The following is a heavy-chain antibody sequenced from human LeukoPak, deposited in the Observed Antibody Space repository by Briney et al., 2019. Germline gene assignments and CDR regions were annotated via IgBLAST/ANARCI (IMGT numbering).Heavy chain of an antibody. Sequence: SGTLSLTCAVSGDSIRSNTWWSWVRPPPGKGLEWIGEIYQSGSTNYNLSLKSRVNILEDKSKNEFYLKLFFVTAADTAVYYCARVTYYDSSGYPYYYYYMDVWGKGTTVTISS. CDR3: ARVTYYDSSGYPYYYYYMDV. CDR1: GDSIRSNTW. D-gene: IGHD3-22*01. J-gene: IGHJ6*03. V-gene: IGHV4-4*02. CDR2: IYQSGST.